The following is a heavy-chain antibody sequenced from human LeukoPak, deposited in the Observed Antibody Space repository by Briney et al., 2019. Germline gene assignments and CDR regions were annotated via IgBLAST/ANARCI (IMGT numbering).Heavy chain of an antibody. J-gene: IGHJ3*02. CDR3: ASSLRDHAFDI. Sequence: ASVKVSCKASGYTFTSYGISWVRQAPGQGLEWTGWISAYNGNTNYAQKLQGKVTMTTDTSTSTAYMELRSLRSDDTAVYYCASSLRDHAFDIWGQGTMVTVSS. CDR2: ISAYNGNT. CDR1: GYTFTSYG. V-gene: IGHV1-18*01.